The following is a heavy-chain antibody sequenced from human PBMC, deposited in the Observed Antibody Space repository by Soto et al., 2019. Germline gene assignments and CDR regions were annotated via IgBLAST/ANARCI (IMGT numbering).Heavy chain of an antibody. CDR1: VTPFTSYG. CDR3: ARGRIAAAGPLVNWFDP. J-gene: IGHJ5*02. D-gene: IGHD6-13*01. Sequence: GASVKVSARLLVTPFTSYGISWVRQAPGQGLEWMGWISAYNGNTNYAQKLQGRVTMTTDTSTSTAYMELRSLRSDDTAVYYCARGRIAAAGPLVNWFDPWGQGTLVTVSS. CDR2: ISAYNGNT. V-gene: IGHV1-18*01.